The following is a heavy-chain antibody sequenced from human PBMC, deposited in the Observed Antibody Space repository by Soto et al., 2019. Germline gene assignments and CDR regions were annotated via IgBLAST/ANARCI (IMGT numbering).Heavy chain of an antibody. J-gene: IGHJ4*02. D-gene: IGHD6-19*01. CDR1: GFTFDDYA. CDR3: AKDPSSSGWYYFDY. Sequence: EVQLVESGGGLVQPGRSLRLSCAASGFTFDDYAMHWVRQAPGKGLEWVSGISWNSGSIGYADSVKGRFTISRDNAKNSQYLQMNSLRAEDTASYYCAKDPSSSGWYYFDYWGQGTLVTVSS. V-gene: IGHV3-9*01. CDR2: ISWNSGSI.